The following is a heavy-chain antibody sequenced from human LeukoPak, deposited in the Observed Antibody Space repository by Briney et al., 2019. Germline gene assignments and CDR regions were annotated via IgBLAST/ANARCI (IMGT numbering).Heavy chain of an antibody. CDR2: IYYHGST. D-gene: IGHD3-10*01. CDR3: AREGFGELLRDY. CDR1: GGSVSSGSYY. J-gene: IGHJ4*02. Sequence: SETLSLTCTVSGGSVSSGSYYWSWIRQPPGKGLEWIGYIYYHGSTNYNPSLKSRVTISVDTSKNQFSLKLSSVTAADTAVYYCAREGFGELLRDYWGQGTLVTVSS. V-gene: IGHV4-61*01.